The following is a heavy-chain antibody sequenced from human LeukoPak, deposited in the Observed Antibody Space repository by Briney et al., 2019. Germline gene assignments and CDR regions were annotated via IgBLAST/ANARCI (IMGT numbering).Heavy chain of an antibody. J-gene: IGHJ5*02. CDR1: GGSISSSSYY. CDR2: IYYSGST. CDR3: ARRWYSSSNNWFDP. Sequence: SETLSLTCTVSGGSISSSSYYWGWIRQPPGKGLEWIASIYYSGSTYYNPSLKSRVTISVDTSKNQFSLKLSSVTAADTAVYYCARRWYSSSNNWFDPWGQGTLVTVSS. V-gene: IGHV4-39*01. D-gene: IGHD6-13*01.